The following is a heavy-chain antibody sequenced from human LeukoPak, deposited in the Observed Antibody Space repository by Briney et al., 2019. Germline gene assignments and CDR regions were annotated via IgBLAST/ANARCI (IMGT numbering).Heavy chain of an antibody. J-gene: IGHJ6*03. CDR2: IYYSGST. Sequence: SQTLSLTCTVSGGSISSGDYYWSWIRQPPGKGLEWIGYIYYSGSTYYNPSLKSRVTISVDTSKNQFSLKLSSVTAADTAVYYCARVGLGSGYIAAAAYYYYMDVWGKGTTVTVSS. V-gene: IGHV4-30-4*08. D-gene: IGHD6-13*01. CDR3: ARVGLGSGYIAAAAYYYYMDV. CDR1: GGSISSGDYY.